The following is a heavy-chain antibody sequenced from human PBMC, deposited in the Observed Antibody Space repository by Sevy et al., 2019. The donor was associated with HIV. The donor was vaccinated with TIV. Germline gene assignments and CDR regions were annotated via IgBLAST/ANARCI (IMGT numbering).Heavy chain of an antibody. D-gene: IGHD3-22*01. CDR2: FDPEDGET. V-gene: IGHV1-24*01. Sequence: GASVKVSCKVSGYTLTELSMHWVRQAPGKGLEWMGSFDPEDGETIYAQKFQGRVTMTEDTSADTAYMELSSLRSEDTAVYFCAITKDYYDSSGCPFDYWGQGTLVTVSS. J-gene: IGHJ4*02. CDR3: AITKDYYDSSGCPFDY. CDR1: GYTLTELS.